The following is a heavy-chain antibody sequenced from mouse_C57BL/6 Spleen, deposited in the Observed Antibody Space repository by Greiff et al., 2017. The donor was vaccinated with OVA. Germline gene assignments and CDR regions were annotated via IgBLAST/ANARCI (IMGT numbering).Heavy chain of an antibody. CDR3: ARSDWDEVDY. CDR2: INPSTGGT. V-gene: IGHV1-42*01. J-gene: IGHJ2*01. CDR1: GYSFTGYY. D-gene: IGHD4-1*01. Sequence: VQLQQSGPELVKPGASVKISCKASGYSFTGYYMNWVKQSPEKSLEWIGEINPSTGGTTYNQKFKAKATLTVDKSSSTAYMQLKSLTSEDSAVYDCARSDWDEVDYWGQGTTLTVSS.